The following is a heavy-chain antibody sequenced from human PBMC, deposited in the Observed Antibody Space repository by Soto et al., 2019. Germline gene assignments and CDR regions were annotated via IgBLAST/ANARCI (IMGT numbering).Heavy chain of an antibody. CDR2: INGDGRST. Sequence: EVQLVESGGGSVQTGGSLRISCAASGFTFGSYWMDWVRQAPGKGLVWVSRINGDGRSTTYADSVKGRFTISRDNAANTMYLQMNSLRAADTAVNYCSRETLWFGESPKSGGPGTLVTVSS. J-gene: IGHJ4*02. V-gene: IGHV3-74*01. CDR3: SRETLWFGESPKS. CDR1: GFTFGSYW. D-gene: IGHD3-10*01.